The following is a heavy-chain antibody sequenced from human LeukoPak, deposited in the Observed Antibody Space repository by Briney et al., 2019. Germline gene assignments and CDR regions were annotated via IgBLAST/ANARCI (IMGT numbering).Heavy chain of an antibody. V-gene: IGHV3-21*04. D-gene: IGHD3-22*01. Sequence: GGSLRLSCAASGFTFSSYSMNWVRQAPGKGLEWVSSISSSSSYIYYADSVKGRFTISRDNAKNSLYLQMNSLRAEDTALYYCAKDPGPDYYDSSSFDYWGQGTLVTVSS. CDR2: ISSSSSYI. CDR3: AKDPGPDYYDSSSFDY. J-gene: IGHJ4*02. CDR1: GFTFSSYS.